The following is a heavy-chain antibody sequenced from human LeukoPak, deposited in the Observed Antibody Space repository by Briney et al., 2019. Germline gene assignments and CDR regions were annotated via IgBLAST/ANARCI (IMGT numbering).Heavy chain of an antibody. J-gene: IGHJ4*02. D-gene: IGHD3-9*01. CDR1: GYTFTSYY. V-gene: IGHV1-46*01. Sequence: PVASVKVSCKASGYTFTSYYMHWVRQAPGQGLEWMGIINPSGGSTSYAQKFQGRVTMTRDMSTSTVYMELSSLRSEDTAVYYCARASGELRYFDWFHRPYYFDYWGQGTLVTVSS. CDR3: ARASGELRYFDWFHRPYYFDY. CDR2: INPSGGST.